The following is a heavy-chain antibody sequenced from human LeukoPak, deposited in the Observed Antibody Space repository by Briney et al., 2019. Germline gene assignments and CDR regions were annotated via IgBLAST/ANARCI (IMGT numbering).Heavy chain of an antibody. CDR1: GFTFSSYS. D-gene: IGHD2-2*01. CDR2: ISSSSSYI. J-gene: IGHJ5*02. CDR3: ARDGGGTSCSGFDP. Sequence: GGSLRLSCAASGFTFSSYSMNWVRQAPGKGLEWVSSISSSSSYIYYADSVKGRFTIPRDNAKNSLYLQMNSLRAEDTAVYYCARDGGGTSCSGFDPWGQGTLVTVSS. V-gene: IGHV3-21*01.